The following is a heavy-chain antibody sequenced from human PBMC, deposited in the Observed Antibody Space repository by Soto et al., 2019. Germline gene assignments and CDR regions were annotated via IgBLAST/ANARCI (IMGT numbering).Heavy chain of an antibody. J-gene: IGHJ3*02. CDR3: ATDGNRCSGGSCYSSDAFDI. CDR2: ISSSSSTI. D-gene: IGHD2-15*01. Sequence: GGSLRLSCAASGFTFSSYSMNWVRQAPGKGLEWVSYISSSSSTIYYADSVKGRFTISRDNAKNSLYLQMNSLRAEDKAVYYCATDGNRCSGGSCYSSDAFDIWGQGTMVTVSS. CDR1: GFTFSSYS. V-gene: IGHV3-48*01.